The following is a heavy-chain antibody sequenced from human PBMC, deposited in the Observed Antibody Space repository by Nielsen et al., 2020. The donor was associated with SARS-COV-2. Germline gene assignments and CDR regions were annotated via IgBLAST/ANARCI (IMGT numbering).Heavy chain of an antibody. J-gene: IGHJ6*02. D-gene: IGHD3-10*01. CDR2: IAYDGTNK. V-gene: IGHV3-30-3*01. Sequence: GESLKISCAASGFPFSDSTMHWVRQAPRKVLEWVANIAYDGTNKYYADSVKGRFTFSRDNSKNTLSLQMNSLRAEDTAVYYCARESVWFGGYFYGMDVWGQGTTVTVSS. CDR3: ARESVWFGGYFYGMDV. CDR1: GFPFSDST.